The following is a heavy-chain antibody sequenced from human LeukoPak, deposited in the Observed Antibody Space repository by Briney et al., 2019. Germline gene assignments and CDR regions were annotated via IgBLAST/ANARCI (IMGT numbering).Heavy chain of an antibody. CDR3: ARGAAGYYYYMDV. V-gene: IGHV1-2*02. CDR1: GYTFTAYY. J-gene: IGHJ6*03. CDR2: INPNSGGT. D-gene: IGHD6-25*01. Sequence: ASVKVSCKASGYTFTAYYMHWVRQTPGQGLGWMGWINPNSGGTNYAQKFQGRVTMTRDTSISTAYMELSRLRSEDTAVYYCARGAAGYYYYMDVWGKGTTVTVSS.